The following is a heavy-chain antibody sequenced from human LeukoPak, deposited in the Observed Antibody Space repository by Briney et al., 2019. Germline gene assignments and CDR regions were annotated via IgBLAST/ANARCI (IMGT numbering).Heavy chain of an antibody. V-gene: IGHV1-18*01. J-gene: IGHJ4*02. CDR3: ARVPLPYYYDSSGSYYFDY. CDR1: GYTFTSYG. CDR2: ISAYNGNT. Sequence: ASVTVSCKASGYTFTSYGISWVRQAPGQGREWMGWISAYNGNTNYAQKLQGRVTMTTDTSTSTAYMELRSLRSDDTAVYYCARVPLPYYYDSSGSYYFDYWGQGTLVTVSS. D-gene: IGHD3-22*01.